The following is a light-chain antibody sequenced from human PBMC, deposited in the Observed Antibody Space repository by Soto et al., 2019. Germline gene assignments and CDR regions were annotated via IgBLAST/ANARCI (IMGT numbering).Light chain of an antibody. V-gene: IGLV1-44*01. CDR1: SSNIGSNT. Sequence: QTVVTQPPSASGTPGQRVTISCSGSSSNIGSNTVNWYQQLPGTAPKLLIYSDNQRPSGVPDRFSGSKSGTSASLAISGLQSEDEADYYCATWGDSLNGWVFSGGTKLTVL. CDR3: ATWGDSLNGWV. CDR2: SDN. J-gene: IGLJ3*02.